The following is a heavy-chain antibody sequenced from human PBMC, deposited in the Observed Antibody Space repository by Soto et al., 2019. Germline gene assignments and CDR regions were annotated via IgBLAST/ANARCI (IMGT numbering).Heavy chain of an antibody. CDR3: ARVPTVTPVFFDY. D-gene: IGHD4-17*01. CDR2: IWYDGSNK. V-gene: IGHV3-33*01. Sequence: QVQLVESGGGVVQPGRPLRLSCAASGFTFSSYGMHWVRQAPGKGLEWVAVIWYDGSNKYYADSVKGRFTISRDNSKNTLYLQMNSLRAEDTAVYYCARVPTVTPVFFDYWGQGTLVTVSS. CDR1: GFTFSSYG. J-gene: IGHJ4*02.